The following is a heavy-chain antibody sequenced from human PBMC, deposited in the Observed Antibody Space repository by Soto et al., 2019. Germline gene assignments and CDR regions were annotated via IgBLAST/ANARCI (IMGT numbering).Heavy chain of an antibody. D-gene: IGHD6-19*01. CDR1: GYTLTSYA. V-gene: IGHV1-3*01. J-gene: IGHJ5*02. CDR2: INAGNGNT. Sequence: ASVKVSCKASGYTLTSYAMHWVRQAPGQRLEWMGWINAGNGNTKYSQKFQGRVTITRDTSASTAYMELSSLRSEDTAVYYCARRIAVAGINWFDPWGQGTLVTVSS. CDR3: ARRIAVAGINWFDP.